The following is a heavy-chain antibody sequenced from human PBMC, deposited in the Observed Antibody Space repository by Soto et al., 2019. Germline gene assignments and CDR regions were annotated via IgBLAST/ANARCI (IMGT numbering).Heavy chain of an antibody. Sequence: PAETLSLTCTVSGGSFSNHYWIWVRQPPGRGLEWIVNIFYDGTTNYNPSLRSPVTISIDTSKSQISLRLSSVTAADTAVYYCARDRSALAPYYYAMDVWGQGTTVTVSS. CDR1: GGSFSNHY. J-gene: IGHJ6*02. CDR2: IFYDGTT. CDR3: ARDRSALAPYYYAMDV. D-gene: IGHD5-18*01. V-gene: IGHV4-59*11.